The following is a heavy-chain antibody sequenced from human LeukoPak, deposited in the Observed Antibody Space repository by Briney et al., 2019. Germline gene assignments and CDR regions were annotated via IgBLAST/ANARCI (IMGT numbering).Heavy chain of an antibody. Sequence: SETLSLTCAVYGGSFSGYYWSWIRQPPGKGLGWIGEINHSGSTNYNPSLKSRVTISVDTSKNQFSLKLSSVTAADTAVYYCARGDILTGYSHWGQGTLVTVSS. CDR2: INHSGST. CDR3: ARGDILTGYSH. J-gene: IGHJ4*02. D-gene: IGHD3-9*01. V-gene: IGHV4-34*01. CDR1: GGSFSGYY.